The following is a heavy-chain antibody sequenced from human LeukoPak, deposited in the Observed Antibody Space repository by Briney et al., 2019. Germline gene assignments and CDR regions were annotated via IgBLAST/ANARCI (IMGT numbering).Heavy chain of an antibody. CDR3: ARGPRYRSSTSCYLY. D-gene: IGHD2-2*01. CDR2: INHSGST. V-gene: IGHV4-34*01. Sequence: SSETLSLPCAVYGRSFSGYYWSWLRQPPGKGVEWLGEINHSGSTNYNPSLNSRVTISVDTSKNQFSLKLSSVTAADTAVYYRARGPRYRSSTSCYLYWGQGTLVTVSS. CDR1: GRSFSGYY. J-gene: IGHJ4*02.